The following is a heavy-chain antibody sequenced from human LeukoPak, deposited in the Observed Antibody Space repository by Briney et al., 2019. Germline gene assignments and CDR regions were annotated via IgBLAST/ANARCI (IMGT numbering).Heavy chain of an antibody. CDR1: GFTFSRSW. J-gene: IGHJ3*02. V-gene: IGHV3-7*01. Sequence: GGSLRLSCAASGFTFSRSWMSWVRQAPGKGLEWVANIKEDGSAQFYLDPVKGRFIISGDNAKNSLYLQMNSLRAEDTAVYYCANHRRPYLPDSTHAFDIWGQGTMVTVSS. CDR2: IKEDGSAQ. D-gene: IGHD1-14*01. CDR3: ANHRRPYLPDSTHAFDI.